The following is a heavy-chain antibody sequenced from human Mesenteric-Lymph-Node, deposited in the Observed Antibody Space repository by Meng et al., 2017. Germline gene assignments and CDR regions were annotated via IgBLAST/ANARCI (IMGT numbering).Heavy chain of an antibody. CDR1: GGSISSSNW. J-gene: IGHJ4*02. V-gene: IGHV4-4*02. CDR3: ARDGGYCSGGSCPVFDS. D-gene: IGHD2-15*01. Sequence: VALRGSGPGLVKPSGTLPLTCAVSGGSISSSNWWSWVRQPPGKGLEWIGEIYHSGSTNYNPSLKSRVTISVDKSKNQFSLKLTSVTVADTAVYYCARDGGYCSGGSCPVFDSWGQGTLVTVSS. CDR2: IYHSGST.